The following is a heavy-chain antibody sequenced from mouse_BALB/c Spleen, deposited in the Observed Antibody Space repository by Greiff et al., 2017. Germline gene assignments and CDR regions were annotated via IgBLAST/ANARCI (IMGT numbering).Heavy chain of an antibody. Sequence: VQLQQSGAELVKPGASVKLSCTASGFNIKDTYMHWVKQRPEQGLEWIGRIDPANGNTKYDPKFQGKATITADTSSNTAYLQLSSLTSEDTAVYYGAGRCDAEFAYWGQGTLVTVSA. CDR2: IDPANGNT. CDR1: GFNIKDTY. D-gene: IGHD6-1*01. J-gene: IGHJ3*01. V-gene: IGHV14-3*02. CDR3: AGRCDAEFAY.